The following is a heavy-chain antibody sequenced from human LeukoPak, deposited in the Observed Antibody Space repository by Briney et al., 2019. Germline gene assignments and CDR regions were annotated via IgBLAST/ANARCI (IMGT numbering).Heavy chain of an antibody. CDR2: IYYSGST. CDR1: GGSISSYY. D-gene: IGHD1-1*01. Sequence: PSETLSLTCTGSGGSISSYYWSWIRQPPGKGLEWIGYIYYSGSTNYNPSLKSGVTISVDTSKNQFSLKLTSVTAADTAVYYCARLYGWNDAQGGVRPDFDYWGQGTLVTVSS. J-gene: IGHJ4*02. CDR3: ARLYGWNDAQGGVRPDFDY. V-gene: IGHV4-59*08.